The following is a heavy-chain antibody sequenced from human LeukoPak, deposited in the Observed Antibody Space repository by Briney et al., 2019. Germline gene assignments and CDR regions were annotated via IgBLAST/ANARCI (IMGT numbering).Heavy chain of an antibody. CDR3: ARGPCYYGSGSRWAYYFDY. V-gene: IGHV4-31*03. D-gene: IGHD3-10*01. CDR1: GGSISRGGYY. Sequence: SETLSLTCTVSGGSISRGGYYWSWVSQHPGKGLEWLGYIYYSGSTYYHPSLKSRVTISVDTSKNQFSLKLSSVTAADTAVYYCARGPCYYGSGSRWAYYFDYWGQGTLVTVSS. CDR2: IYYSGST. J-gene: IGHJ4*02.